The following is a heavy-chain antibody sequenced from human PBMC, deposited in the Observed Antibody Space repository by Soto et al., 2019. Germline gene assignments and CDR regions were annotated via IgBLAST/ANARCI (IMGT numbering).Heavy chain of an antibody. CDR2: INPNSGGT. CDR3: ARGVFTGFYYSGPGSYLPNWFDP. D-gene: IGHD3-10*01. Sequence: ASVKVSCKASGYTFTGYYMHWVRQAPGQGLEWMGWINPNSGGTNYAQKFQGWVTMTRDTSISTAYMELSRLRSDDTAVYYCARGVFTGFYYSGPGSYLPNWFDPWGQGTLVTVSS. J-gene: IGHJ5*02. CDR1: GYTFTGYY. V-gene: IGHV1-2*04.